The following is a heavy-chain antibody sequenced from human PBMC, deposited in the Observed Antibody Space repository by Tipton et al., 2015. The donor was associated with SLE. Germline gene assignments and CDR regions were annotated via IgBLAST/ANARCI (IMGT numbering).Heavy chain of an antibody. Sequence: SLRLSCAASGFTFSSYAMHWVRQAPGKGLEWVAVISYDGSGKYYSDSVKGRFTISRDNSKNTLYLQMNSLRPEDTAVYYCARERKPIAVASTGYDYWGQGTLVTVSS. CDR1: GFTFSSYA. CDR2: ISYDGSGK. CDR3: ARERKPIAVASTGYDY. D-gene: IGHD6-19*01. V-gene: IGHV3-30*04. J-gene: IGHJ4*02.